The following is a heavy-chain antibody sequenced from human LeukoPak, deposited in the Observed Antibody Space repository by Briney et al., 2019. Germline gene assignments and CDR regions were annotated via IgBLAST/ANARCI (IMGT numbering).Heavy chain of an antibody. CDR1: GFTFRRYS. CDR2: ISSTGSTI. J-gene: IGHJ4*02. V-gene: IGHV3-48*02. CDR3: VRDTLSNGETVDF. Sequence: GGSLRLSCAASGFTFRRYSMNWVRQPPGKGLEWISFISSTGSTIHYADSLKGRFTISRDNAQNSVYLQMNSLRDEDSGVYYCVRDTLSNGETVDFWGRGTLVTVSS. D-gene: IGHD3-10*01.